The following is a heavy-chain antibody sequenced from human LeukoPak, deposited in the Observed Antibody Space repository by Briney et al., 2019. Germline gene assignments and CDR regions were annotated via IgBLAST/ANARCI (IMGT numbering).Heavy chain of an antibody. CDR3: AKDREWLTRYYFDY. V-gene: IGHV3-9*01. J-gene: IGHJ4*02. CDR2: ISWNSGSI. Sequence: PGRSLRLSCAASGFAFDDYAMHWVRQAPGKGLEWVSGISWNSGSIGYADSVKGRFTISRDNAKNSLYLQMNSLRAEDTALYYCAKDREWLTRYYFDYWGQGTLVTVSS. CDR1: GFAFDDYA. D-gene: IGHD3-3*01.